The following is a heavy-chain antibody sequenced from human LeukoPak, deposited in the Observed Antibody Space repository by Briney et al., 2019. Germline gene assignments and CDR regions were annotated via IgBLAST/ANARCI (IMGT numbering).Heavy chain of an antibody. Sequence: GGSLRLSCAASGFTFSSYRMSWVCQTPGKGLEWLSYITETGSIRYYADSVKGRFTISRDNAKNSLYLQINSLRAEDTAVYYCARVNYVSSGWGAPFDFWGQGTLVTVSS. V-gene: IGHV3-48*04. D-gene: IGHD1-7*01. CDR1: GFTFSSYR. CDR3: ARVNYVSSGWGAPFDF. J-gene: IGHJ4*02. CDR2: ITETGSIR.